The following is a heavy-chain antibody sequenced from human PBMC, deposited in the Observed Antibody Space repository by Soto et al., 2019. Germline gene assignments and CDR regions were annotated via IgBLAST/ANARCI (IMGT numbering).Heavy chain of an antibody. CDR3: ARSDVSGSYLGYFDY. J-gene: IGHJ4*02. CDR1: GFTFSSYS. D-gene: IGHD3-16*02. Sequence: EVQLVESGGGLVQPGGSLRLSCAASGFTFSSYSMNWVRQAPGKGLGWVSYISSSSSTIYYADSVKGRFTISRDNAKNSLYLQMNSLRDEDTAVYYCARSDVSGSYLGYFDYWGQGTLVTVSS. CDR2: ISSSSSTI. V-gene: IGHV3-48*02.